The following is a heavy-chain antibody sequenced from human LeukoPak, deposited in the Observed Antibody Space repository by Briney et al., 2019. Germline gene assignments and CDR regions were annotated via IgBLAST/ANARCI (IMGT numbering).Heavy chain of an antibody. CDR3: ARDREDYKGYSYGSGNDY. J-gene: IGHJ4*02. CDR1: GHTSTTYA. CDR2: INAGNGNI. V-gene: IGHV1-3*01. D-gene: IGHD5-18*01. Sequence: GASVKVSCKASGHTSTTYAIHWVRQAPGQGLEWMGWINAGNGNIKYSQKFQGRVTITADESTSTAYMELSSLRSEDTAVYYCARDREDYKGYSYGSGNDYWGQGTLVTVSS.